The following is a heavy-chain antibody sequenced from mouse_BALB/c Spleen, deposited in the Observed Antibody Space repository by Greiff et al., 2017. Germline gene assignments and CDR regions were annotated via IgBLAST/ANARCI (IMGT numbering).Heavy chain of an antibody. D-gene: IGHD2-4*01. CDR2: IYPGSGNT. Sequence: LVESGPELVKPGASVKISCKASGYTFTDYYINWVKQKPGQGLEWIGWIYPGSGNTKYNEKFKGKATLTVDTSSSTAYMQLSSLTSEDTAVYFCAREGDYVRFAYWGQGTLVTVSA. J-gene: IGHJ3*01. CDR3: AREGDYVRFAY. CDR1: GYTFTDYY. V-gene: IGHV1-84*02.